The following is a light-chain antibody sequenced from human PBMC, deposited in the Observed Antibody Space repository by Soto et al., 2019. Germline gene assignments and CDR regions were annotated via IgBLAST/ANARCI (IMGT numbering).Light chain of an antibody. V-gene: IGKV3-15*01. Sequence: EIVMTQSPGTLSVSPGERATLSCRASQSVSSNLAWYQQKPGQAPRLLIYGASTRATGIPAGFSGSGSGTEFTLTISSLQSEDFAVYYCQQYSNWPLTFGGGTKVEIK. CDR1: QSVSSN. CDR3: QQYSNWPLT. J-gene: IGKJ4*01. CDR2: GAS.